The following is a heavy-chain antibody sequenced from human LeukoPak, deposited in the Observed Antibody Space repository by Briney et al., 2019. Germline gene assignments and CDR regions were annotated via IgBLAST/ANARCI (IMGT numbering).Heavy chain of an antibody. CDR2: IYWDDDK. J-gene: IGHJ6*03. V-gene: IGHV2-5*02. D-gene: IGHD1-26*01. Sequence: SGPTLVKPTQTLTLTCTFSGFSLSTSGVGVGWIRHPPGKALECLAPIYWDDDKRYSPSLKSRLTITKDTSKNQVVLTMTNMDPVDTATYYCAHRLIRTGGYYYYMDVWGKGTTVAVSS. CDR3: AHRLIRTGGYYYYMDV. CDR1: GFSLSTSGVG.